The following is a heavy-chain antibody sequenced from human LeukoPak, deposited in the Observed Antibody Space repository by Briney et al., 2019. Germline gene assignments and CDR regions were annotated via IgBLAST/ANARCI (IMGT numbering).Heavy chain of an antibody. CDR1: GGSINSYY. V-gene: IGHV4-59*01. J-gene: IGHJ4*02. Sequence: SETLSLTCTVSGGSINSYYWSWIRQPPGKGLEWIRYIYDSGSTNYNPSLKSRVTISVDTSKNQFSLKLTSVTAADTAVYYCASSYSSSWFRFDYWGQGTLVTVSS. CDR3: ASSYSSSWFRFDY. D-gene: IGHD6-13*01. CDR2: IYDSGST.